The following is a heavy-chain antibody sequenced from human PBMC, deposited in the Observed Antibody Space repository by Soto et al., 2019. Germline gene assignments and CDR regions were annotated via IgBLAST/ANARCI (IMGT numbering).Heavy chain of an antibody. J-gene: IGHJ4*02. D-gene: IGHD6-13*01. CDR2: IIPIFGTA. CDR1: GSTFSSYA. Sequence: VQLVQSGAEVKKPGSSGKVSCKASGSTFSSYAISWVRQAPGQGLEWMGGIIPIFGTANYAQKFQGRVTITADESTSTAYMELSSLRSEDTAVYYCARSGFPGIAAYWGQGTLVTVSS. V-gene: IGHV1-69*12. CDR3: ARSGFPGIAAY.